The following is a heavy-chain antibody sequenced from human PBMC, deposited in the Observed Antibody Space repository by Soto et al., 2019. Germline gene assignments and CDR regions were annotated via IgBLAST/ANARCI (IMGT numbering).Heavy chain of an antibody. CDR1: GFTFSSYA. J-gene: IGHJ4*02. V-gene: IGHV3-30-3*01. CDR2: MTYDGSIQ. Sequence: GGSLRLSCAASGFTFSSYAMHWVRQAPGKGLEWVALMTYDGSIQYCADSVKGRFTISRDNSRNTLYLQMNSLRAEDTAVYYCAREAESFDYWGQGTLVTVSS. CDR3: AREAESFDY.